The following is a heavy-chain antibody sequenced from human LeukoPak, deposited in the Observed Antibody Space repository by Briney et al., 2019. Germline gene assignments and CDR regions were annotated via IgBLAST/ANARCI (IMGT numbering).Heavy chain of an antibody. V-gene: IGHV4-61*02. CDR1: GGSISSSSYY. D-gene: IGHD3-9*01. J-gene: IGHJ2*01. CDR2: IYSSGST. CDR3: ARQYIDILTGYHRGELYWYFDL. Sequence: SETLSLTCTVSGGSISSSSYYWGWIRQPAGKGLEWIGRIYSSGSTNYNPSLKSRVTISLETSKNQFSLKLSSVTAADTAVYYCARQYIDILTGYHRGELYWYFDLWGRGTLVTVSS.